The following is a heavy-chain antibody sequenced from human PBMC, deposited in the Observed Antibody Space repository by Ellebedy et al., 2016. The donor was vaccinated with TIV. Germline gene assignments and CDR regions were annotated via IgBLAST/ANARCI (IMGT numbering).Heavy chain of an antibody. CDR1: DSSISSARY. Sequence: MPSETLSLTCTDSDSSISSARYWGWIRQSPGKGLEWIGTVYQSGTAWYNPSLRSRVTISLDTSKNHFSLNLSSVTAADTAIYFCAKRSMVWGLTQWGQGTLVTVSS. CDR3: AKRSMVWGLTQ. V-gene: IGHV4-38-2*02. CDR2: VYQSGTA. D-gene: IGHD3-10*01. J-gene: IGHJ4*02.